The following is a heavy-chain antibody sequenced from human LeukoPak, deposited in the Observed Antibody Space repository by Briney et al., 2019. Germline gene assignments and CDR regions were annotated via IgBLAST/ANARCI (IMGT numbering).Heavy chain of an antibody. Sequence: GGSLRLSCAASGFTFSSYGMHWVRQAPGKGLEWVSAISGSGGSTYYADSVKGRFTISRDNSKNTLYLQMNSLRAEDTAVYYCAKDLVVPAAIYWFDPWGQGTLVTVSS. CDR3: AKDLVVPAAIYWFDP. J-gene: IGHJ5*02. V-gene: IGHV3-23*01. D-gene: IGHD2-2*01. CDR2: ISGSGGST. CDR1: GFTFSSYG.